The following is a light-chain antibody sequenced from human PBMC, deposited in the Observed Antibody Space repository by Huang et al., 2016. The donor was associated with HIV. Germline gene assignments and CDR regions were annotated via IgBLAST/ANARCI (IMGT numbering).Light chain of an antibody. CDR1: QGVSNY. J-gene: IGKJ4*01. V-gene: IGKV3-11*01. CDR3: QQRSDWPLT. Sequence: IVLTQSPATLSLSPGERATLSCRASQGVSNYLAWYQRKPGQAPRLLIYDASTRATGIPARFSGSGSGTDFTLTISSLEPEDFAVYYCQQRSDWPLTFGGGTTVEI. CDR2: DAS.